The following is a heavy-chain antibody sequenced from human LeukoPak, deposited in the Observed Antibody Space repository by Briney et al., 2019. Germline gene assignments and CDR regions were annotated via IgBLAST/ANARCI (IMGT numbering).Heavy chain of an antibody. CDR2: IYYAVSA. CDR3: ARDVPYSSSSSRGPYYFDY. Sequence: TSETLSLTCTVSGGSISSSTYYWGWIRQPPGEGLEWIGSIYYAVSASYNPSLKSRVTISIDTSKNQFSLKVSSVTAADTAVYYCARDVPYSSSSSRGPYYFDYWGQGTLVAVSS. D-gene: IGHD6-6*01. CDR1: GGSISSSTYY. J-gene: IGHJ4*02. V-gene: IGHV4-39*07.